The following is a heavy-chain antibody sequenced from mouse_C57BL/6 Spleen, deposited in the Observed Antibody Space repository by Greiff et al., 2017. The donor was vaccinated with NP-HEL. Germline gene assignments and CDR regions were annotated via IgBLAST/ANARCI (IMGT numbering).Heavy chain of an antibody. J-gene: IGHJ1*03. V-gene: IGHV1-82*01. CDR1: GYSFSSSW. Sequence: VQVVESGPELVKPGASVKISCKASGYSFSSSWMNWVKQRPGKGLEWIGRIYPGDGDTNYNGKFKGKATLTADKSSSTAYMQLSSLTSEDSAVYFCARAPTGTGYFDVWGTGTTVTVSS. D-gene: IGHD4-1*02. CDR2: IYPGDGDT. CDR3: ARAPTGTGYFDV.